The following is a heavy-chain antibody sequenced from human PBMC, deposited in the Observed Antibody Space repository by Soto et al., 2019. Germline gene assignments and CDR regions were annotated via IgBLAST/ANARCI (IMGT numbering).Heavy chain of an antibody. CDR2: IYYSGST. J-gene: IGHJ5*02. V-gene: IGHV4-59*01. CDR3: ARRVTYYDYIWGSLNWFDP. Sequence: PSETLSLTCTVSGGSISSYYWSWIRHPPGKGLEWIGYIYYSGSTNYNPSLKSRVTISVDTSKNQFSLKLSSVTAADTAVYYCARRVTYYDYIWGSLNWFDPWGQGTLVTVSS. CDR1: GGSISSYY. D-gene: IGHD3-16*01.